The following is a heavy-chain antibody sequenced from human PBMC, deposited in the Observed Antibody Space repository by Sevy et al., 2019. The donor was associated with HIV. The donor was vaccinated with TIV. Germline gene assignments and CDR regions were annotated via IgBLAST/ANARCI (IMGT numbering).Heavy chain of an antibody. D-gene: IGHD4-17*01. CDR2: IYSGGST. J-gene: IGHJ4*02. V-gene: IGHV3-53*01. CDR1: EFTVSSNY. CDR3: AKDPDDTYDYGEHSDY. Sequence: GGSLRLSCAASEFTVSSNYMSWVRQAPGKVLEWVSVIYSGGSTYYADSVKGRFTISRDNSKNTLYLQMNSLRGEDTAVYYCAKDPDDTYDYGEHSDYWGQGTLVTVSS.